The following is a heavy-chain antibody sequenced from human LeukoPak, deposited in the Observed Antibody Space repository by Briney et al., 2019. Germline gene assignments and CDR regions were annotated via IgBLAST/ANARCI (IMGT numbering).Heavy chain of an antibody. CDR1: GYTFTGYY. J-gene: IGHJ4*02. D-gene: IGHD3-22*01. CDR2: INPNSGGT. Sequence: ASVKVSCKASGYTFTGYYMHWVRQAPGQGLEWMGWINPNSGGTNYARKFQGRVTVTRDTSISTAYMELSRLRSDDTAVYYCARGRPYYYDSSGYYYFDYWGQGTLVTVSS. V-gene: IGHV1-2*02. CDR3: ARGRPYYYDSSGYYYFDY.